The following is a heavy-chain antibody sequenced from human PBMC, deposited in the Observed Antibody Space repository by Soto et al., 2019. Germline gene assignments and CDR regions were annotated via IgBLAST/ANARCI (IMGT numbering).Heavy chain of an antibody. D-gene: IGHD4-17*01. CDR1: GFTFSSYA. CDR2: ITSSGGRT. J-gene: IGHJ5*01. CDR3: AKDTRYADYVRWFDS. V-gene: IGHV3-23*01. Sequence: VHLLESGGGLVQPGGSLRLSGTASGFTFSSYAMTWVRQAPGRGLEGVSGITSSGGRTYYADSVKGRFTISRDNSKSTLYLQMNSLRAEDTAVYYCAKDTRYADYVRWFDSWGQGTLVTVSS.